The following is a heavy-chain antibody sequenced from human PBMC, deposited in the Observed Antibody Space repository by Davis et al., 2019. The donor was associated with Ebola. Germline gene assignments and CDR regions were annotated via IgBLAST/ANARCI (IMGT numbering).Heavy chain of an antibody. V-gene: IGHV1-18*01. CDR1: GYTFTSYV. J-gene: IGHJ3*02. D-gene: IGHD1-26*01. CDR2: ISAYNGNT. Sequence: ASVKVSCKASGYTFTSYVLHWVRQAPGQGLEWMGWISAYNGNTNYAQILQGRVTMTTDTSTGTAYLDLRSLRSDDTAVYFCARTSIVGTTTTASDIWGQGTLVTVSS. CDR3: ARTSIVGTTTTASDI.